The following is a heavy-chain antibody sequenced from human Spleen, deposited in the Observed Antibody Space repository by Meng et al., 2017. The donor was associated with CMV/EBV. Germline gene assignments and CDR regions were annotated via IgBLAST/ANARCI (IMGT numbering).Heavy chain of an antibody. V-gene: IGHV3-21*01. CDR3: ARSYSSSSSGDFDY. D-gene: IGHD6-6*01. CDR1: GFTFSTYT. Sequence: GGSLRLSCTASGFTFSTYTMNWVRQPPGKGLEWVSSISSSSTYIYYADSLKGRFTISRDNAKDSLFLQMDSLRAEDTAMYYCARSYSSSSSGDFDYWGQGTLVTVSS. CDR2: ISSSSTYI. J-gene: IGHJ4*02.